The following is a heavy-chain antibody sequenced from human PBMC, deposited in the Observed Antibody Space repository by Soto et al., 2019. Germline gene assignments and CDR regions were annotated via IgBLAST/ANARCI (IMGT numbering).Heavy chain of an antibody. CDR2: IYYSGST. V-gene: IGHV4-59*01. J-gene: IGHJ5*02. Sequence: PSETLSLTCTVSGGSISSYYWSWIRQPPGKGLEWIGYIYYSGSTNYNPSLKSRVTISVDTSKNQFSLKLSSVTAADTAVYYCARDSLPFGEGSGWFDPWGQGTLVTVSS. CDR3: ARDSLPFGEGSGWFDP. CDR1: GGSISSYY. D-gene: IGHD3-10*01.